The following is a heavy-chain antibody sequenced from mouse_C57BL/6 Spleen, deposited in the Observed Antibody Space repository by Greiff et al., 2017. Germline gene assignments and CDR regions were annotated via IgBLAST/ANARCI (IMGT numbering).Heavy chain of an antibody. CDR3: VKHNYYGSSYVFYFDY. V-gene: IGHV5-17*01. Sequence: EVQGVESGGGLVKPGGSLKLSCAASGFTFSDYGMHWVRQAPEKGLEWVAYISSGSSTIYYADTVKGRFTISRDNATNTLFLQMTSLRSEDTAMYYGVKHNYYGSSYVFYFDYWGQGTTLTVSS. CDR2: ISSGSSTI. D-gene: IGHD1-1*01. CDR1: GFTFSDYG. J-gene: IGHJ2*01.